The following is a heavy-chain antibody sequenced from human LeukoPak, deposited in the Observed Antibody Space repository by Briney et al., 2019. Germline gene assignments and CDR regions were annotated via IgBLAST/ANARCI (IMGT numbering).Heavy chain of an antibody. J-gene: IGHJ6*02. CDR2: IIPIYGIA. V-gene: IGHV1-69*04. Sequence: SVKVSCKASGGTFSSYAISWVRQAPGRGLEWMGRIIPIYGIANYAQEFQGRVTITADKSTSTAYMELSSLRSEDTAVYYCATAIAVAGTSGMDVWGQGTTVTVSS. D-gene: IGHD6-19*01. CDR3: ATAIAVAGTSGMDV. CDR1: GGTFSSYA.